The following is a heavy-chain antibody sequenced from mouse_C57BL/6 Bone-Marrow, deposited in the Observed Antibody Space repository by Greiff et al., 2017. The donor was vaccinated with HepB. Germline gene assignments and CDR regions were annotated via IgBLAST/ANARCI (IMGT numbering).Heavy chain of an antibody. Sequence: QVQLQQSGAELARPGASVKLSCKASGYTFTSYGISWVKQRTGQGLEWIGEIYPRSGNTYYNEKFKGKATLTADKSSSTAYMELRSLTSEDSAVYFSAREEGIYYYGSSLRYYAMDYGGQGTSVTVSS. CDR3: AREEGIYYYGSSLRYYAMDY. CDR1: GYTFTSYG. CDR2: IYPRSGNT. V-gene: IGHV1-81*01. D-gene: IGHD1-1*01. J-gene: IGHJ4*01.